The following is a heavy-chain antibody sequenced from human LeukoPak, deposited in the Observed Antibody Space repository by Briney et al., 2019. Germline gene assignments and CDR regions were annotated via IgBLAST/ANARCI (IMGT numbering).Heavy chain of an antibody. CDR1: GYTFTGYY. CDR3: ARDGYGGNWFDP. Sequence: ASVKVSCKASGYTFTGYYMHWVRQAPGQGLEWMGWINPNSGGTIYAQKFQGRVTMTRDTSISTAYMELSRLRSDDTAVYYCARDGYGGNWFDPWGQGTLVTVSS. CDR2: INPNSGGT. D-gene: IGHD4-23*01. V-gene: IGHV1-2*02. J-gene: IGHJ5*02.